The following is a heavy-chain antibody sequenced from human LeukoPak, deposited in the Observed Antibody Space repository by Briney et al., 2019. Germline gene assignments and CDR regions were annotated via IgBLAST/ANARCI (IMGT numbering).Heavy chain of an antibody. J-gene: IGHJ4*02. Sequence: PGGSLRLSCAASGSTFSSYEMHWVRQAPGKGLEWISYISSSGSTIYYADSVKGRFTISRDNGKNSLYLQMNTLRPEDTAVYYCARVHYNTAMVDIDYWGQGTLVTVSS. CDR3: ARVHYNTAMVDIDY. CDR2: ISSSGSTI. V-gene: IGHV3-48*03. D-gene: IGHD5-18*01. CDR1: GSTFSSYE.